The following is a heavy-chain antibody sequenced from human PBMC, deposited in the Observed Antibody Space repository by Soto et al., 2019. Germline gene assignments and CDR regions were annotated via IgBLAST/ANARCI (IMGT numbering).Heavy chain of an antibody. V-gene: IGHV3-30-3*01. Sequence: HVQLVKSGGGVVQPGRSLRLSCAASGFTFGNYAIHWVRQAPGKGLEWVAVISYDGSNKYYADSVKGRFTISRDNSKSTLYLQMNSLRAEDTALYYCARDYCSGGSCYSGVIDYWGQGTLVTVSS. CDR2: ISYDGSNK. CDR1: GFTFGNYA. J-gene: IGHJ4*02. D-gene: IGHD2-15*01. CDR3: ARDYCSGGSCYSGVIDY.